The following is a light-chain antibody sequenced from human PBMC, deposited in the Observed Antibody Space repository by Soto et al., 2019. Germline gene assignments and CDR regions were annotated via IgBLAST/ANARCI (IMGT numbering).Light chain of an antibody. J-gene: IGKJ3*01. CDR3: HQASSFPYT. V-gene: IGKV1-12*01. CDR1: QDIQKW. CDR2: AAS. Sequence: DIQMTQSPSSVSASVGDTINITCRASQDIQKWLAWYQQKPGKAPKVLIYAASNLESGVSSRFRGSGSGTEFSLTISRLQIEDFATYVCHQASSFPYTFGPGTKVDIK.